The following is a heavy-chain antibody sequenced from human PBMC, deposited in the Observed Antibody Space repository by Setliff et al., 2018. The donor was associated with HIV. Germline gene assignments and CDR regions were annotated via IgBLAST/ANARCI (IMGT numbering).Heavy chain of an antibody. V-gene: IGHV1-69*02. CDR1: GGTFSYYT. J-gene: IGHJ3*01. CDR2: IVPLLGVP. CDR3: ARVNSDAFDV. Sequence: ASVKVSCKASGGTFSYYTFTRVRQAPGQGLEWLGRIVPLLGVPDYAQKFQGRVTFTADRSTSTAYMELSSLRSEDTAVYYCARVNSDAFDVWGQGTKVT.